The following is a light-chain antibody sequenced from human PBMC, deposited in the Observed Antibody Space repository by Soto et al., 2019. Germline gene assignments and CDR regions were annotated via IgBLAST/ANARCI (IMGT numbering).Light chain of an antibody. CDR2: GAS. Sequence: EIVLTQSPATLSLSPGEGATLSCRASHSVASTYLAWYQQKPGLAPRLIIYGASNRASGTPDRFSGCGSGTDFTLTICRLEPEDFAVYYCQQYGSSSFTFGQGTKLEIK. CDR3: QQYGSSSFT. CDR1: HSVASTY. J-gene: IGKJ2*01. V-gene: IGKV3-20*01.